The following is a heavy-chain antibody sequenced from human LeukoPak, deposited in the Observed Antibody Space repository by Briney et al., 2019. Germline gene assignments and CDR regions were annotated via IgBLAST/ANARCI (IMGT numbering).Heavy chain of an antibody. D-gene: IGHD3-3*01. V-gene: IGHV3-48*01. CDR1: GFTFSSYS. CDR2: ISSSSSTI. Sequence: GGSLRLSCAASGFTFSSYSMNWVRQAPGKGLEWVSYISSSSSTIYYADSVKGRFTISRDNAKNSLYLQMNSLRAEDTAVYYCARARMWDLWSGRLFDYWGQGTLVTVSS. CDR3: ARARMWDLWSGRLFDY. J-gene: IGHJ4*02.